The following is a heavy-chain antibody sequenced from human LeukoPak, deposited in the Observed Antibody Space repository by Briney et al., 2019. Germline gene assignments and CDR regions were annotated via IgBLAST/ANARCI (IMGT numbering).Heavy chain of an antibody. CDR3: ARDRWSSTSYNDY. J-gene: IGHJ4*02. CDR1: GFTFSNYG. CDR2: IWYDGNNK. D-gene: IGHD2-2*01. Sequence: PGGSLRLSCAASGFTFSNYGMHWVRQAPGKGLEGVAVIWYDGNNKYYGDSVKGRFTISRDNSKNTLYLQMNSLRAEDTAVYYCARDRWSSTSYNDYWGQGTLVTVSS. V-gene: IGHV3-33*01.